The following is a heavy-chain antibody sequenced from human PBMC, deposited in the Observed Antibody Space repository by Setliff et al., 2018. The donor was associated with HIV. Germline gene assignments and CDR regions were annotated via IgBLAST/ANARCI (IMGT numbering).Heavy chain of an antibody. CDR3: TRRQGPMVRRVDPTPSYYFDY. J-gene: IGHJ4*03. CDR2: INLSRST. CDR1: GASFSGSY. D-gene: IGHD3-10*01. V-gene: IGHV4-34*01. Sequence: PSETLSLTCTVYGASFSGSYSSWIRKPPGKGREWIGGINLSRSTAYNPSLNSRVTISVDTSTNHFPLRLRSVTAADTAVYYCTRRQGPMVRRVDPTPSYYFDYWGQGTLVTVSS.